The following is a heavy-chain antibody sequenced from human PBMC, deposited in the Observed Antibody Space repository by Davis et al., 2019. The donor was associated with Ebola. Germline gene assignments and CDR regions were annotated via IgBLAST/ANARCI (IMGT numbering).Heavy chain of an antibody. CDR1: GFTFSSYW. D-gene: IGHD2-2*01. Sequence: GESLKISCAASGFTFSSYWMSWVRQAPGKGLEWVANIKQDGSEKYYVDSVKGRFTISRDNAKNSLYLQMNSLRAEDTAVYYCARDPNYCSATGCYHFDYWGQGALVTVSS. CDR3: ARDPNYCSATGCYHFDY. J-gene: IGHJ4*02. CDR2: IKQDGSEK. V-gene: IGHV3-7*03.